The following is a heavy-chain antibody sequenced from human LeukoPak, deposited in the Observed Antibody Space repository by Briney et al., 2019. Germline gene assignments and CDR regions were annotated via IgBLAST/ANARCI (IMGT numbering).Heavy chain of an antibody. CDR2: ISSSGSTI. CDR1: GFTFSSYE. Sequence: PGGSLRLSCAASGFTFSSYEMNWVRQAPGKGLEWVSYISSSGSTIYYADSVKGRFTISRDNAKDSLYLQMNSLRAEDTAVYYCARDPRSSGYFDYWGQGTLVTVSS. J-gene: IGHJ4*02. D-gene: IGHD6-6*01. CDR3: ARDPRSSGYFDY. V-gene: IGHV3-48*03.